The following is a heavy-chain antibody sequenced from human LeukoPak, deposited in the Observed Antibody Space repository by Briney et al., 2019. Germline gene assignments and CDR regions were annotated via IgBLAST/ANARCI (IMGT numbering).Heavy chain of an antibody. Sequence: GGSLRLSCAASGFTFSSYWMSWVRQAPGKGLEWVANIKQDGSEKYYVDSVKGRFTISRDNAKNSLYLQMNSLRAEDTAVYYCARDQYYDSSGYYHGAKGYYYYMDVWGKGTTVTISS. J-gene: IGHJ6*03. CDR1: GFTFSSYW. CDR3: ARDQYYDSSGYYHGAKGYYYYMDV. CDR2: IKQDGSEK. V-gene: IGHV3-7*01. D-gene: IGHD3-22*01.